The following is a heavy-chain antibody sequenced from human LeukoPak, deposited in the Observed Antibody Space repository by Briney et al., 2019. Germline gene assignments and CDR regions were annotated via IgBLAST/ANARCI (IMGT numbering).Heavy chain of an antibody. CDR3: AHRLVGEDTPYFDH. Sequence: SGPTLVKPTQTLTLTCTFSGFSLNTYGVGVGWIRQPPGKALEWLALIYWDDDNRYSPSLRSRLTLARDTSKNQVILRMTNMDPVDTATYYCAHRLVGEDTPYFDHWGQGTLVTVSS. D-gene: IGHD3-10*01. V-gene: IGHV2-5*02. J-gene: IGHJ4*02. CDR2: IYWDDDN. CDR1: GFSLNTYGVG.